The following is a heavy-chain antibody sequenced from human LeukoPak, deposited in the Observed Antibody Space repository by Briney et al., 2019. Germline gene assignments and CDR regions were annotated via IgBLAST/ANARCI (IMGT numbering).Heavy chain of an antibody. CDR1: GGSISSSSYY. D-gene: IGHD2-21*02. V-gene: IGHV4-39*07. CDR3: ARSCGGDCYFY. Sequence: PSETLSLTCTVSGGSISSSSYYWGWIRQPPGKGLEWIGSIYYSGSTYYNPSLKSRVTISVDTSKNQFSLKLSSVTAADTAVYYCARSCGGDCYFYWGQGTLVTVSS. J-gene: IGHJ4*02. CDR2: IYYSGST.